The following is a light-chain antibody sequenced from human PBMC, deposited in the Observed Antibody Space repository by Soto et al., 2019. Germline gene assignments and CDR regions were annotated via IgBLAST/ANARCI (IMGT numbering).Light chain of an antibody. Sequence: QSALTQPPSASGSPGQSVTISCTGTSSDVGGYNFVSWYQHHPGKAPKLMIYEVSKRPSGVPDRFSGSKSGNTASVTVSGLQAADEADYYCTSYAGSNNYVFGTGTKVTVL. J-gene: IGLJ1*01. CDR2: EVS. CDR3: TSYAGSNNYV. CDR1: SSDVGGYNF. V-gene: IGLV2-8*01.